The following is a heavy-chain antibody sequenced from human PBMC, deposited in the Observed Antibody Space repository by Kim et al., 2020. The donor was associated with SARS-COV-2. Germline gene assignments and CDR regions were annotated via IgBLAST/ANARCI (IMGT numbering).Heavy chain of an antibody. V-gene: IGHV5-51*01. CDR3: ARPYSRNAFDI. Sequence: TRYSPSFQGQVTISADKSISTAYLQWSSLKASDTAMYYCARPYSRNAFDIWGQGTMVTVSS. J-gene: IGHJ3*02. CDR2: T. D-gene: IGHD1-26*01.